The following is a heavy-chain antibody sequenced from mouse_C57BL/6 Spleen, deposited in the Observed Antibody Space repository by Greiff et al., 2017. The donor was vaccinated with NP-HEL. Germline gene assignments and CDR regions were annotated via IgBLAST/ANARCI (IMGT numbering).Heavy chain of an antibody. Sequence: VQLQQSGAELMKPGASVKLSCKATGYTFTGYWIEWVKQRPGHGLEWIGEILPGSGSTNYNEKFKGKATFTADKSSNTAYMQLSSLTHVDSAIHSCAMRVVDSTFCGSNRGYFDDWGTGTPVTVSS. V-gene: IGHV1-9*01. D-gene: IGHD1-1*01. CDR1: GYTFTGYW. CDR2: ILPGSGST. CDR3: AMRVVDSTFCGSNRGYFDD. J-gene: IGHJ1*03.